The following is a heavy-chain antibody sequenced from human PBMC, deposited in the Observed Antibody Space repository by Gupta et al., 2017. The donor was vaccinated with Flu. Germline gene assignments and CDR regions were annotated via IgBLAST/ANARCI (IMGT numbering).Heavy chain of an antibody. J-gene: IGHJ4*02. V-gene: IGHV3-7*01. CDR2: MNQDGSEE. D-gene: IGHD2-15*01. Sequence: DVKLVESGGGLVQPGGSLRLSCAASGFTFSGSWMGWVRQAPGKKLEWVANMNQDGSEEYYVDSVKGRLNISRDNFKNSLYLQMNSLRVEDSAVYYCARLRGNCRGGSCYGIDYWGQGTPVTVAS. CDR3: ARLRGNCRGGSCYGIDY. CDR1: GFTFSGSW.